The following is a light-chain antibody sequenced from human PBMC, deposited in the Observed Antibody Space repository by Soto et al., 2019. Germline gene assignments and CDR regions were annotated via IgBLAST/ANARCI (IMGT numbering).Light chain of an antibody. V-gene: IGLV2-11*01. Sequence: QSALTQPRSVSGSPGQSVTISCTGTSSDVGGYNYVSWYQHHPAKAPQLIIYAVNKRPSGVPDRFSGSKSGNTAFLTISGLQAEDEAAYFCCSYSSTYYAEVFVTGTKVTAL. J-gene: IGLJ1*01. CDR3: CSYSSTYYAEV. CDR1: SSDVGGYNY. CDR2: AVN.